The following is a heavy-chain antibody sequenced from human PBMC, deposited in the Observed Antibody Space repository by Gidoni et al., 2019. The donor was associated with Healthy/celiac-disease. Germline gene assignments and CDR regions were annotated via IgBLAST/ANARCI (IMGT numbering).Heavy chain of an antibody. V-gene: IGHV3-30*02. CDR1: GFTFISYG. J-gene: IGHJ4*02. CDR3: AKDISTGYYDSSGFDY. CDR2: IRYDVSNK. D-gene: IGHD3-22*01. Sequence: QVQLVESGGGVVQPGGSLRISCVASGFTFISYGMHWVRQAPGKGLELVAFIRYDVSNKYYADSVKGRFTISRDNSKNTLYLQMNSLRAEDTAVYYCAKDISTGYYDSSGFDYWGQGTLVTVSS.